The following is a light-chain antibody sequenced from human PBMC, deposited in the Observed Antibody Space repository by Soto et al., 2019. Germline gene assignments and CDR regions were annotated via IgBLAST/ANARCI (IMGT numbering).Light chain of an antibody. J-gene: IGKJ5*01. CDR3: QQVNSFPST. CDR2: AAS. Sequence: IQLTQSPSSLSASVGDRVTTTCRASQGISSHVAWYQQKPGKAPKLLIYAASTLQTGVPSRFSGGGSGTDFTLTLSSLQPEDFATYYCQQVNSFPSTFGQGTRLEIK. V-gene: IGKV1-9*01. CDR1: QGISSH.